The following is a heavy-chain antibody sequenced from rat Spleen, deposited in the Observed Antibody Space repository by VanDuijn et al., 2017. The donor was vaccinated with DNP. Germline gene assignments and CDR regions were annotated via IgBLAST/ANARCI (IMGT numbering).Heavy chain of an antibody. CDR3: MSVAMDA. CDR2: ISSGGST. V-gene: IGHV2S12*01. CDR1: GFSLTNYG. J-gene: IGHJ4*01. Sequence: QVQLKESGPGLVQPSQTLSLTCTVSGFSLTNYGINWVRQPPGKGLEWIAAISSGGSTYSNSPLKSRLSISRDTSKSQVFLKMNSLKTEDTAISFCMSVAMDAWGQGTSVTVSS.